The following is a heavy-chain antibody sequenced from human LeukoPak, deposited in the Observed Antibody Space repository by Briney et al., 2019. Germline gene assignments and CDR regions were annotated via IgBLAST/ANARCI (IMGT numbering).Heavy chain of an antibody. CDR1: GGTFSSYA. V-gene: IGHV1-69*13. Sequence: ASVKVSCKASGGTFSSYAISWVQQAPGQGLEWMGGITPIFGTANYAQKFQGRVTITADESTSTAYMGLSSLRSEDTAVYYCARARNPTVTTERPLDYWGQGTLVTVSS. CDR2: ITPIFGTA. CDR3: ARARNPTVTTERPLDY. J-gene: IGHJ4*02. D-gene: IGHD4-17*01.